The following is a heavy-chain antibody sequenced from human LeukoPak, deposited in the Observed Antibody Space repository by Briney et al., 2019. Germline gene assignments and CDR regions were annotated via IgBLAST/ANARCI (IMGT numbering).Heavy chain of an antibody. D-gene: IGHD2-21*02. CDR1: GFTFSSYW. Sequence: GGSLRLSCAASGFTFSSYWMSWVRQAPGKGLEWVANIRQDGSEKYYVDSVKGRFTISRDNAKNSLYLQMNSLRAEDTAVYYCAREHIVVVTARFDPWAREPWSPSPQ. CDR3: AREHIVVVTARFDP. CDR2: IRQDGSEK. V-gene: IGHV3-7*01. J-gene: IGHJ5*02.